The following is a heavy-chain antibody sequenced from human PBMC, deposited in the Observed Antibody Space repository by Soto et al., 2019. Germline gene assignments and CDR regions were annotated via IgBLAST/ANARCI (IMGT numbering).Heavy chain of an antibody. CDR3: ARDHDYSSSWSY. CDR2: INPNSGGT. D-gene: IGHD6-13*01. V-gene: IGHV1-2*02. Sequence: GASVKVSCKASGYRFTDYYVHWLRQAPGQGLEWMGWINPNSGGTNYARKFQGRVTMTRDTSITTVYMDLSRLTSDDTAVYYCARDHDYSSSWSYWGQGTPVTVSS. J-gene: IGHJ4*02. CDR1: GYRFTDYY.